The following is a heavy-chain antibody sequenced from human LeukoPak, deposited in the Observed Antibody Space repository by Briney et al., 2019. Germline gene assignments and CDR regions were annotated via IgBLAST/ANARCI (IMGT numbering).Heavy chain of an antibody. J-gene: IGHJ4*02. CDR2: IYHSGTT. Sequence: SETLSLTCTVSGGSVSSGSSYWSWIRQPPGQGLEWIGYIYHSGTTNYNPSLKSRVTISADTSKNQFSLKLSSVTAADTAVYYCARLAAAAGDYWGQGTLVTVSS. CDR1: GGSVSSGSSY. V-gene: IGHV4-61*01. D-gene: IGHD6-13*01. CDR3: ARLAAAAGDY.